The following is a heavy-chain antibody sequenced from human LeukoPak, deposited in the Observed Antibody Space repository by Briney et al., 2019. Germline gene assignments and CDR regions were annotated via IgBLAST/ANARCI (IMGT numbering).Heavy chain of an antibody. CDR3: ARGGGITYYYGSGSYRWFDP. V-gene: IGHV4-34*01. J-gene: IGHJ5*02. CDR2: INHSGST. CDR1: GGSFSGYY. D-gene: IGHD3-10*01. Sequence: PSETLSLTCAVYGGSFSGYYWSWIRQPPGKGLEWIGEINHSGSTNYNPSLKSRVTISVDTSKNQFSLKLSSVTAADTAVYYCARGGGITYYYGSGSYRWFDPWGQGTLVTVSS.